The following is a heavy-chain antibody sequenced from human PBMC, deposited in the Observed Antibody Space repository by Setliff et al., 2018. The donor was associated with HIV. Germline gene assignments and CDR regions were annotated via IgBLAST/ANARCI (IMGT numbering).Heavy chain of an antibody. J-gene: IGHJ4*02. CDR2: IYSTGDT. CDR3: ARVRLTMIMMVDYFDQ. D-gene: IGHD3-22*01. V-gene: IGHV4-4*07. Sequence: PSETLSLTCRVSGGSISNFYWSWIRQPPGKGLDWVGHIYSTGDTNYNPSLKIRVTLSADTSKNQLSLSLTSVTAADTAVYYCARVRLTMIMMVDYFDQWGQGTLVTVSS. CDR1: GGSISNFY.